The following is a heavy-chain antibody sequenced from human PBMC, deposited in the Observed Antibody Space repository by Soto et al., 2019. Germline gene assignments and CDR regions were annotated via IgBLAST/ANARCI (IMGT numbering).Heavy chain of an antibody. CDR3: XXXXHSLFDY. CDR1: GFTFSNYG. J-gene: IGHJ4*02. V-gene: IGHV3-33*01. Sequence: QVQLVESGGGVVQPGGSLRLSCAASGFTFSNYGMHWVRQAPGKGLEWVAVIWYDGNNKYYADSVKGRFTISRDNSNNTLYVQMTSLRAXXTXXXYXXXXXHSLFDYWGQGTLVTVSS. D-gene: IGHD2-21*01. CDR2: IWYDGNNK.